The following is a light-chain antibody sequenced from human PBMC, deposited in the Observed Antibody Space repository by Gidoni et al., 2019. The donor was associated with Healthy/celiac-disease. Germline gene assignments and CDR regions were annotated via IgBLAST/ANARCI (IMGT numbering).Light chain of an antibody. CDR2: SNN. V-gene: IGLV1-44*01. CDR3: AAWDDSLNGHVV. J-gene: IGLJ2*01. Sequence: QTVRTQPPSASGTPGQRVTISCSGSSSNIGSNTGNWYQQLPGTAPKLLIYSNNQRPSGVPARFSGSTSGSSASLAISGLQSADEADYYCAAWDDSLNGHVVFGGGTKLTVL. CDR1: SSNIGSNT.